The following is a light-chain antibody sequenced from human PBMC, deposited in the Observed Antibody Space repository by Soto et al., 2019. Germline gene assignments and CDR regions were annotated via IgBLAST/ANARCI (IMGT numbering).Light chain of an antibody. J-gene: IGLJ1*01. CDR2: DVS. CDR1: SSDVGDYNY. V-gene: IGLV2-11*01. CDR3: CSYAGSPYV. Sequence: QSALTQPRSVSGSPGQSVAISCTGTSSDVGDYNYVSWYQQHPGKAPKVMIYDVSKRPSGVPDRFSGSKSGNTASLTISGLQAEDEADYYSCSYAGSPYVFGTGTKVTVL.